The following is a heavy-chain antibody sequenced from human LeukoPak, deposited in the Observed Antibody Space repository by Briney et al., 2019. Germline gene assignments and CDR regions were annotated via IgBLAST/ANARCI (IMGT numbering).Heavy chain of an antibody. CDR1: GFTFSSYA. J-gene: IGHJ3*02. CDR2: TKQEGSEQ. V-gene: IGHV3-7*01. Sequence: GGSLRLSCAASGFTFSSYAMSWVRQAPGKGLVWVAATKQEGSEQYYVDSVKGRFTISRDNAKNSLYLQMNSLRAEDTALYYCAREGSYLDAFDIWGQGTMVTVSS. CDR3: AREGSYLDAFDI. D-gene: IGHD1-26*01.